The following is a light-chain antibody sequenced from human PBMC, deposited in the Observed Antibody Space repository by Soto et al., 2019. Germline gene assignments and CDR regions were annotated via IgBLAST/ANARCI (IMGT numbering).Light chain of an antibody. J-gene: IGKJ1*01. Sequence: EIVLTQSPGTLSLSPGERATLSCRASQGVSSYFAWYQHKPGQAPRLLIYGASSRATDIPDRFSGSGSGTDFTLTISRLEPEDFAVYYCQQYGSSWTFGQGTKVEIK. CDR1: QGVSSY. V-gene: IGKV3-20*01. CDR2: GAS. CDR3: QQYGSSWT.